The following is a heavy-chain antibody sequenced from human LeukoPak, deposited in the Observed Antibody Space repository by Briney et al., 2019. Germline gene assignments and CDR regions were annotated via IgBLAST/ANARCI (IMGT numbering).Heavy chain of an antibody. CDR2: INTNSGGT. D-gene: IGHD5-18*01. CDR1: AYTFTVCN. Sequence: EAAVKVSCKAGAYTFTVCNMSGLLQGLAQEIEWMGGINTNSGGTNNAEKFQGRVTRSRGTSISKDDMELSRLRSDDTAVYYCARASGGYSYGQGPYCYDSINWFDLWGEGTLVSVSS. J-gene: IGHJ5*02. CDR3: ARASGGYSYGQGPYCYDSINWFDL. V-gene: IGHV1-2*03.